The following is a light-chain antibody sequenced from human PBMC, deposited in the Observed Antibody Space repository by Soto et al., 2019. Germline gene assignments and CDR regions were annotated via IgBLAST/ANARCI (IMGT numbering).Light chain of an antibody. V-gene: IGLV2-14*03. CDR2: DVD. CDR1: SSDVGGYNF. CDR3: CSYSGSSTIVV. J-gene: IGLJ2*01. Sequence: QSALTQPASVSGSPGQSITISCTGTSSDVGGYNFVSWYQQHPGKAPRLMIFDVDNRPSGVSTRFSGSKSGNTASLTISGLQAEDEADYYCCSYSGSSTIVVFVGGTKLTVL.